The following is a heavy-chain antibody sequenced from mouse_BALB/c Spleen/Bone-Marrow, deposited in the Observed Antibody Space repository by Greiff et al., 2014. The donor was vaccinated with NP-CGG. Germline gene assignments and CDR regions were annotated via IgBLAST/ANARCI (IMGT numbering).Heavy chain of an antibody. Sequence: VHLVESGAELVKPGASVKLSCKASGYTFTSYYMYWVKLRPGQGLEWIGEINPSSGGTNFNEKVKSKATLTVDKSSSTAYMQLSSLTSEDSAVYYCTRSGPGFAYWGQGTLVTVSA. V-gene: IGHV1S81*02. CDR2: INPSSGGT. J-gene: IGHJ3*01. CDR1: GYTFTSYY. CDR3: TRSGPGFAY.